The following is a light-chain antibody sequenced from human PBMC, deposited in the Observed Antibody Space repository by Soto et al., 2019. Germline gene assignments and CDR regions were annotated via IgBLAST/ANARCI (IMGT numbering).Light chain of an antibody. CDR1: QSVSSSY. V-gene: IGKV3-20*01. Sequence: EIVLTQSPGTLSLSPGERATLSCRASQSVSSSYLAWYQQKPGQTPRLLIYGASSRATGIPDRFSGSGSGTDFTLTINRLEPEDFAVYYCQQYGSSPPITFGQGTRLETK. CDR3: QQYGSSPPIT. J-gene: IGKJ5*01. CDR2: GAS.